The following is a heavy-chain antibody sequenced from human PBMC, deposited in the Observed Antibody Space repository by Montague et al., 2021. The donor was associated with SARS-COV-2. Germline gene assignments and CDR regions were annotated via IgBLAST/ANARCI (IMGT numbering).Heavy chain of an antibody. CDR2: INHRGTT. Sequence: ETLSLTCAVYGGSFSGSFWTWIRQPPGKGLEWLGEINHRGTTKYNPSVESRVLMSVDTSKNQFSLRLTSVTVADTAVYYCAKTGGFSVILADYDNPRDVPVRNRQKDVQPPRWAFDIWGKGKMVTVSS. CDR1: GGSFSGSF. J-gene: IGHJ3*02. CDR3: AKTGGFSVILADYDNPRDVPVRNRQKDVQPPRWAFDI. D-gene: IGHD3-22*01. V-gene: IGHV4-34*01.